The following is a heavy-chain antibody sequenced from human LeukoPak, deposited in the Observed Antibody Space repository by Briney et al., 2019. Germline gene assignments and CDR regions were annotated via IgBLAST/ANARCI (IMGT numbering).Heavy chain of an antibody. V-gene: IGHV3-23*01. CDR2: IRGSGGGT. J-gene: IGHJ4*02. Sequence: PGGSLRLSCAASGFTFSSYVMSWVRQAPGKGLEWVSLIRGSGGGTFYAYADSVKGRFTISRDNSKNTLYLQMNSLRAEDTAVYYCARPHPYSSTSSFFDSWGQGTLVTVSS. CDR1: GFTFSSYV. D-gene: IGHD6-6*01. CDR3: ARPHPYSSTSSFFDS.